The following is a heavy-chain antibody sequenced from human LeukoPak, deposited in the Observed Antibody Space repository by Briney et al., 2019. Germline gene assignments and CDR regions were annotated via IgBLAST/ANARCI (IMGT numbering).Heavy chain of an antibody. CDR2: ISSNGGST. V-gene: IGHV3-64*01. J-gene: IGHJ6*03. CDR3: ARNSGYERWYMDV. CDR1: GFTFSSYA. D-gene: IGHD5-12*01. Sequence: PGGSLRLSCAASGFTFSSYAMHWVRQAPGKGLEYVSAISSNGGSTYYANSVKSRFTISRDNSKNTLYLQMNSLRAEDTAVYYCARNSGYERWYMDVWGKGTTVTVSS.